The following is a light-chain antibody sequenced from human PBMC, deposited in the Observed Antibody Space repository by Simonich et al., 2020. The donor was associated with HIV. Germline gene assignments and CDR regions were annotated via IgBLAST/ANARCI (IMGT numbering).Light chain of an antibody. CDR2: KAA. Sequence: DIQMTQSPSTLSASVGNRVTFTCRASQSISSWLAWYQLKPGKAPKLLIYKAASLESGGPSRFSGSGSGTEFTLTISSLQPDDFATYYCQQYNTYLRTFGQGTKVEIK. J-gene: IGKJ1*01. CDR1: QSISSW. V-gene: IGKV1-5*03. CDR3: QQYNTYLRT.